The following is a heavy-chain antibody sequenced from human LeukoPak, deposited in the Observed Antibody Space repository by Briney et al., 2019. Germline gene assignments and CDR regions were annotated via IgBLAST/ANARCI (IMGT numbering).Heavy chain of an antibody. D-gene: IGHD4-17*01. CDR1: GFTFSSYW. CDR2: IKQDGSEK. V-gene: IGHV3-7*03. CDR3: ARPLDYGDNFDY. Sequence: PGGSLRLSCAASGFTFSSYWMSWVRQAPGKGLEWVANIKQDGSEKYYVDSVKGRFTISRDNAKKSLYLQMNSLRAEDTAVYYCARPLDYGDNFDYWSQGTLVTVSS. J-gene: IGHJ4*02.